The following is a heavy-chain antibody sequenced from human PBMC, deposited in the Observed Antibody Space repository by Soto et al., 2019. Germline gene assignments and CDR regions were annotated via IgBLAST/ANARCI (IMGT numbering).Heavy chain of an antibody. Sequence: SETLSLTCTVSGGSISSGDYYWSWIRQPPGKGLEWIGYIYYSGSAYYNPSLKSRVTISVDTSKNQFSLKLSSVTAADTAVYYCARAKAEYCGGDCYSQFDYWGQGTLVTVSS. CDR3: ARAKAEYCGGDCYSQFDY. CDR1: GGSISSGDYY. V-gene: IGHV4-30-4*01. J-gene: IGHJ4*02. D-gene: IGHD2-21*02. CDR2: IYYSGSA.